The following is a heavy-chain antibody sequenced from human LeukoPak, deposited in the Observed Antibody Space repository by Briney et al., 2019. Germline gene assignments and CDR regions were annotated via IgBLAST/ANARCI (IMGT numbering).Heavy chain of an antibody. V-gene: IGHV3-23*01. CDR1: GFTFSSYA. Sequence: GGSLRLSCAASGFTFSSYAMSWVSQAPGKGLEWVSAISGSGGSTYYADSVKGRFTISRDNSKNTLYLQMNSLRAEDTAVYYCAKEGIAAAGTGYYFDYWGQGTLVTVSS. CDR3: AKEGIAAAGTGYYFDY. J-gene: IGHJ4*02. D-gene: IGHD6-13*01. CDR2: ISGSGGST.